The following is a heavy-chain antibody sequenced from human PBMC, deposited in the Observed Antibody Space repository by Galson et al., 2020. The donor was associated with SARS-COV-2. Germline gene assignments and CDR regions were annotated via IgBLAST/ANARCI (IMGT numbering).Heavy chain of an antibody. J-gene: IGHJ2*01. Sequence: GESLKNSCSASGFTFSDHNMIWVRQAPGKGLEWVSSISGSTSYKYYADSVKGRFTISRDNAKNSLYLQMDSLRAEDTGVYYCASDMGTGFRMYWYFDLWGRGTLVTV. CDR3: ASDMGTGFRMYWYFDL. CDR2: ISGSTSYK. CDR1: GFTFSDHN. D-gene: IGHD2-8*02. V-gene: IGHV3-21*01.